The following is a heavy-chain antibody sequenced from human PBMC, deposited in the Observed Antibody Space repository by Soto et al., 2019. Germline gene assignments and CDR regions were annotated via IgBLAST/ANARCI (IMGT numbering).Heavy chain of an antibody. J-gene: IGHJ4*02. CDR1: GGSISGYY. CDR2: IYYSGST. V-gene: IGHV4-59*08. CDR3: ARLGGYYQAFDQ. Sequence: SETLSLTCTVSGGSISGYYWSWFRQPPGKGLEWIGYIYYSGSTTYTPSLKSRVTIAVDTSKNQFSLRLNSVTAADTAVYYCARLGGYYQAFDQWGQGSLVTVSS. D-gene: IGHD3-22*01.